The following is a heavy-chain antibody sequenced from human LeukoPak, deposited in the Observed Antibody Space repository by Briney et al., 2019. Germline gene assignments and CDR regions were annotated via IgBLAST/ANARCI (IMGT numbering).Heavy chain of an antibody. D-gene: IGHD3-22*01. CDR2: ISGSGGST. J-gene: IGHJ4*02. Sequence: GGSLRLSCAASGFTFSSYAMSWVRQAPGKGLEWVSAISGSGGSTYYADSVKGRFTISRDNAKNSLYLQMNSLRAEDTAVYYCAPPPISETHYYYDSSGXPPFDYXXXGTLVTVSS. V-gene: IGHV3-23*01. CDR3: APPPISETHYYYDSSGXPPFDY. CDR1: GFTFSSYA.